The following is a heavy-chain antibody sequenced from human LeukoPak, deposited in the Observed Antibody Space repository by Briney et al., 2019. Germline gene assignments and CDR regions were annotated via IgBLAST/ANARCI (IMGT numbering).Heavy chain of an antibody. V-gene: IGHV3-23*01. CDR3: AKWGDYDVLTGYYDPDY. CDR2: ITGSGAIT. CDR1: GFTFSNYA. Sequence: GGSLRLSRAASGFTFSNYAMSWVRQAPGKGLEWVSAITGSGAITYYADSLKGRFTISRDNSKNTLYLQMNSLRAEDTAVYYCAKWGDYDVLTGYYDPDYWGQGTLVTVSS. J-gene: IGHJ4*02. D-gene: IGHD3-9*01.